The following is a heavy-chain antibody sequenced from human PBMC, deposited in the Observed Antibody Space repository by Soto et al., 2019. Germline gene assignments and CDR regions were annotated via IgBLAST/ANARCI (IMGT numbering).Heavy chain of an antibody. V-gene: IGHV1-46*01. CDR1: GYTFTSYY. CDR3: ARAPLMITFGGVIVDDAFDI. Sequence: ASVKVSCKASGYTFTSYYMHWVRQAPGQVLEWMGIINPSGGSTSYAQKLQGRVTMTRDTSTSTVYMELSSLRSEDTAVYYCARAPLMITFGGVIVDDAFDIWGQGTMVTVSS. J-gene: IGHJ3*02. CDR2: INPSGGST. D-gene: IGHD3-16*02.